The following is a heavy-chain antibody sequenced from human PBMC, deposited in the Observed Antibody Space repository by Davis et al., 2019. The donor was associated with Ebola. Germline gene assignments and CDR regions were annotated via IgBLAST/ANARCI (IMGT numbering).Heavy chain of an antibody. CDR2: ISSSSSTI. Sequence: PGGSLRLSCAASGFTFSSYSMNWVRQAPGKGLEWVSYISSSSSTIYYADSVEGRFTISRDNAKNSLYLQMNSLRDEDTAVYYCARVDSGWFFYYFDYWGQGTLVTVSS. CDR3: ARVDSGWFFYYFDY. V-gene: IGHV3-48*02. CDR1: GFTFSSYS. J-gene: IGHJ4*02. D-gene: IGHD6-19*01.